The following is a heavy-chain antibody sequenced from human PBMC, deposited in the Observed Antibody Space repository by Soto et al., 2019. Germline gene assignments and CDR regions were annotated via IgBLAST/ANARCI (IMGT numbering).Heavy chain of an antibody. CDR1: GFDFSNYV. CDR3: AKVQEDVVILVALDH. D-gene: IGHD2-8*02. J-gene: IGHJ4*02. Sequence: GSLRLSCAASGFDFSNYVLHWVRRAPGKGLEWVAVMSHDGGDIYYGDSVKGRFTISRDNSKNTLYLQMNSLRPEDTAVYYCAKVQEDVVILVALDHWGQGTPVTVSS. CDR2: MSHDGGDI. V-gene: IGHV3-30*18.